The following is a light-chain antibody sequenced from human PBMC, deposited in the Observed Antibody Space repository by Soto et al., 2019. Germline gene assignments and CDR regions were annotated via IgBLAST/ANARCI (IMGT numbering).Light chain of an antibody. V-gene: IGKV1-39*01. J-gene: IGKJ1*01. CDR1: QGISTY. CDR2: AAS. Sequence: DIQMTQSPSSLSASVGDSVTITCXASQGISTYLNWYLQKPGKAPKLLIYAASSLQSGVPSRFSGSGSETDFTLTISSLQPEDFATYSCQQSYSTTWTFGQGTKVDI. CDR3: QQSYSTTWT.